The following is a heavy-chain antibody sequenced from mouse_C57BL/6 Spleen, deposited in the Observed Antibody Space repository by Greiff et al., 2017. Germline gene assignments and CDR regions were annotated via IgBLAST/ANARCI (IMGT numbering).Heavy chain of an antibody. CDR1: GYTFTSYW. CDR2: IHPNSGST. V-gene: IGHV1-64*01. CDR3: ARSSYDYFDY. D-gene: IGHD1-1*01. Sequence: QVQLQQPGAELVKPGASVKLSCKASGYTFTSYWMHWVKQRPGQGLEWIGMIHPNSGSTKYNEKFKSKATLTVDKSSSTAYMQSSSLTSEDSAVYYCARSSYDYFDYWGQGTTLTVSS. J-gene: IGHJ2*01.